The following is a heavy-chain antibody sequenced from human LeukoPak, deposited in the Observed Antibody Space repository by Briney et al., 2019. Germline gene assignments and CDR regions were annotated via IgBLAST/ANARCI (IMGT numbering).Heavy chain of an antibody. CDR3: AREGSGRPWGNDAFDI. Sequence: SQTLSLTCTVSGGSISSGDYYWSWIRQPPGKGLEWIGYIYYSGSTYYNPSLKSRVTISVDTSKNQFSLKLSSVTAADTAVYYCAREGSGRPWGNDAFDIWSQGTMVTVSS. V-gene: IGHV4-30-4*01. D-gene: IGHD3-10*01. CDR2: IYYSGST. J-gene: IGHJ3*02. CDR1: GGSISSGDYY.